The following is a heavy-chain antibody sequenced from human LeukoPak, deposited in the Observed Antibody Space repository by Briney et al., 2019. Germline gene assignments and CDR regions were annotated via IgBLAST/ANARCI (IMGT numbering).Heavy chain of an antibody. CDR2: INHSGST. J-gene: IGHJ4*02. CDR3: ARARHRAAAGTDYFDY. D-gene: IGHD6-13*01. V-gene: IGHV4-34*01. Sequence: SETLSLTCTVSGGSISSYYWSWIRQPPGKGLEWIGEINHSGSTNYNPSLKSRVTISVDTSKNQFSLKLSSVTAADTAVYYCARARHRAAAGTDYFDYWGQGTLVTVSS. CDR1: GGSISSYY.